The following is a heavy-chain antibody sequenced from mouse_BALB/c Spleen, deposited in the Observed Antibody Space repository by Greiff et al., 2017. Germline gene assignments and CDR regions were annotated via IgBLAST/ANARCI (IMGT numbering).Heavy chain of an antibody. CDR3: ARSRDYADY. CDR1: GFTFSSFG. V-gene: IGHV5-17*02. J-gene: IGHJ3*01. D-gene: IGHD2-4*01. Sequence: EVQRVESGGGLVQPGGSRKLSCAASGFTFSSFGMHWVRQAPEKGLEWVAYISSGSSTIYYADTVKGRFTISRDNPKNTLFLQMTSLRSEDTAMYYCARSRDYADYWGQGTLVTVSA. CDR2: ISSGSSTI.